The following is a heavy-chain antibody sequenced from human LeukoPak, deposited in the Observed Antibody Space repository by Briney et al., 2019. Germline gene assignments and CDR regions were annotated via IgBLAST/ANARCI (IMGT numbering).Heavy chain of an antibody. D-gene: IGHD1-7*01. J-gene: IGHJ4*02. CDR2: FDPEDGET. Sequence: ASVKVSCKVSGYTLTELSMHWVRQAPGKGLEWMGGFDPEDGETIYAQKFQGRVTMTEDTSTDTAYMELSSLRSEDTAVYYCATDVKAGSGTTFDSGFGYYFDYWGQGTLVTVSS. CDR3: ATDVKAGSGTTFDSGFGYYFDY. V-gene: IGHV1-24*01. CDR1: GYTLTELS.